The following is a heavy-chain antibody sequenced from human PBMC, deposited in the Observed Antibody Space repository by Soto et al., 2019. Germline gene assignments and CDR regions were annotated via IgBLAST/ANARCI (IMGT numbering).Heavy chain of an antibody. J-gene: IGHJ4*02. V-gene: IGHV3-23*01. Sequence: VGSLRLSCAASGFTFSSYAMSWVRQAPGKGLEWVSAISGSGGSTYYADSVKGRFTISRDNSKNTLYLQMNSLRAEDTAVYYCAKDRYSSGWYFDYWGQGTLVTVSS. D-gene: IGHD6-19*01. CDR2: ISGSGGST. CDR3: AKDRYSSGWYFDY. CDR1: GFTFSSYA.